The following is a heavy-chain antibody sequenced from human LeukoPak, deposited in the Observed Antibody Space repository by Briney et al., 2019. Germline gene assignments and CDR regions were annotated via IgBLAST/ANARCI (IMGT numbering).Heavy chain of an antibody. J-gene: IGHJ5*02. D-gene: IGHD3-9*01. CDR3: ARDGNYDILTGYYDNWFDP. Sequence: ASVKVSCKASGYTFTGYYMHWVRQAPGQGLEWMGWINPNSGGTNYAQKFQGRVTMTRDTSISTAYMELSRLRSDDTAVYYCARDGNYDILTGYYDNWFDPWGQGTLATVSS. CDR1: GYTFTGYY. V-gene: IGHV1-2*02. CDR2: INPNSGGT.